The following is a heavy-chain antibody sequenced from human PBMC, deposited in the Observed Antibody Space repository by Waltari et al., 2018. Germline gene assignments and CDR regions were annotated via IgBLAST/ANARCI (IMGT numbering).Heavy chain of an antibody. D-gene: IGHD3-9*01. CDR3: SNSRLNRPDDWYYFDY. CDR2: IHGAGNT. CDR1: GFTVSSNS. V-gene: IGHV3-53*01. J-gene: IGHJ4*02. Sequence: EVQLVESGGGLIQPGGSLRPSCYTSGFTVSSNSMSWVRQAPGEGLEWVAVIHGAGNTYYADSVKGRFTISRDTSKNTLYLQMSALRAEDTAVYYCSNSRLNRPDDWYYFDYWGQGTLVTVSS.